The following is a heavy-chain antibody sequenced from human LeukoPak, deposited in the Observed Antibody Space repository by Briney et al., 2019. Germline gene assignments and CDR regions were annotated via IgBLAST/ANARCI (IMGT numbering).Heavy chain of an antibody. J-gene: IGHJ6*02. Sequence: GGSLRLSCAASGFTFNTYAMHWVRQAPDKGLEWVALLSYDGNTKYYADSVKGRFTISRDISKNMLYLQMSSLRPEDTALYYCARDRGRFLPDRYYYYYGMDVWGQGTTVTVSS. CDR1: GFTFNTYA. CDR3: ARDRGRFLPDRYYYYYGMDV. D-gene: IGHD3-3*01. V-gene: IGHV3-30*04. CDR2: LSYDGNTK.